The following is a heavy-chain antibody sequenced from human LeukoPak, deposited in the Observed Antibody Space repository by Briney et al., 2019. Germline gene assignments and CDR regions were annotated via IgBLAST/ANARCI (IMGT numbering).Heavy chain of an antibody. D-gene: IGHD3-22*01. CDR1: GFTFSSYW. CDR3: ARKGPYDSSGYSSAFDI. Sequence: PGGSLRLSCAASGFTFSSYWMHWVRQAPGKGLVWVSRINSDGSSTSYADSVKGRFTISRDNAKNTLYLQMNSLRAEDTAVYYCARKGPYDSSGYSSAFDIWGQGTMVTVSS. J-gene: IGHJ3*02. CDR2: INSDGSST. V-gene: IGHV3-74*01.